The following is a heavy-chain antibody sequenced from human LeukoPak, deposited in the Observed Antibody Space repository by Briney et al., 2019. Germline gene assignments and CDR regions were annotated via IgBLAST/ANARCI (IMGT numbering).Heavy chain of an antibody. CDR3: VVSVQAAAIPAFDC. D-gene: IGHD3-22*01. CDR1: TFTGHN. J-gene: IGHJ4*02. CDR2: INPTSGGI. V-gene: IGHV1-2*02. Sequence: ASVKVSCKHTFTGHNIHWVRQAPGQGLEFVGWINPTSGGIKYAQKFQGRVTMTRDTSINTVYMELSSLTSEDAALYYCVVSVQAAAIPAFDCWGQGTPVTVSP.